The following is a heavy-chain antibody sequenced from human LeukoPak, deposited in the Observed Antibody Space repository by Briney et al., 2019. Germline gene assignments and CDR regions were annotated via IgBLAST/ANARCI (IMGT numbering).Heavy chain of an antibody. J-gene: IGHJ4*02. CDR3: ARVRIAAGFDY. Sequence: PGGSLRLSCAASGFTVSSNYMSWVRQAPGKGLEWVSVIYSGGSTYYADSVKGRFTISRDNSKNTLYLQMNSRRAEDTAVYYCARVRIAAGFDYWGQGTLVTVSS. V-gene: IGHV3-53*01. CDR2: IYSGGST. CDR1: GFTVSSNY. D-gene: IGHD6-13*01.